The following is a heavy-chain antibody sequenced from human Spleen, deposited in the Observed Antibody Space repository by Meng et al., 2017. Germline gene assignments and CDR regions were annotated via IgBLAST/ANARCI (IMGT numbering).Heavy chain of an antibody. CDR3: VRDFGGPWDS. D-gene: IGHD2-15*01. CDR2: MNEDGRTI. V-gene: IGHV3-74*01. Sequence: VQLVESGGGVVQPGRSLRLSCAASGFTVSSFWMHWVRQAPGKGLVWVSRMNEDGRTINYAGSVRGRFTISRDSARNTLSLQMNNLRAEDTALYYCVRDFGGPWDSWGQGTLVTVSS. CDR1: GFTVSSFW. J-gene: IGHJ4*02.